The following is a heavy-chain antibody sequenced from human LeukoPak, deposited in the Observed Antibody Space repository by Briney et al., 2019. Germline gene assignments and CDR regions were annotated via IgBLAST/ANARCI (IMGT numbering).Heavy chain of an antibody. CDR1: GFTFSSYG. V-gene: IGHV3-30*18. J-gene: IGHJ6*02. CDR3: AKDLVSGRNPVLRNWYYGMDV. CDR2: ISYDGSNK. D-gene: IGHD4-23*01. Sequence: GAPLRLSCAASGFTFSSYGMHWVRQAPGKGLEWVAVISYDGSNKYYADSVKGRFTISRDNSKNTLYLQMNSLRAEDTAVYYCAKDLVSGRNPVLRNWYYGMDVWGQGTTVTVSS.